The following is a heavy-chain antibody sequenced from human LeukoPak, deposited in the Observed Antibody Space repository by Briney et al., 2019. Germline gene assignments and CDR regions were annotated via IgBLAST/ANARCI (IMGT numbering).Heavy chain of an antibody. CDR3: ARVRVGATYGGAFDI. J-gene: IGHJ3*02. CDR1: EFTFNNYG. V-gene: IGHV3-21*01. CDR2: ISSSSTYI. Sequence: AGGSLRLSCAASEFTFNNYGMSWVRQAPGKVLEWVSSISSSSTYIFYADSVKGRFTISRDDAKNSLYLQMNSLRAEDTAVYSCARVRVGATYGGAFDIWGQGTMVTVSS. D-gene: IGHD1-26*01.